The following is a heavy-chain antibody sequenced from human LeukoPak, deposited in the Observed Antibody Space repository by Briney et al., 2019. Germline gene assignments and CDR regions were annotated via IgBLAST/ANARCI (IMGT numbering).Heavy chain of an antibody. V-gene: IGHV4-39*01. CDR3: ARHLGRNWFGSGSYYNQDY. D-gene: IGHD3-10*01. J-gene: IGHJ4*02. Sequence: SETLSLTCTVSGGSISFSTYYWGWIRQPPGKGLDWIGSIYYSGNTYYNPSLKSRVTILVDTSKNQFSLKLSSVTAADTAVYYCARHLGRNWFGSGSYYNQDYWGQGTLVTVSS. CDR1: GGSISFSTYY. CDR2: IYYSGNT.